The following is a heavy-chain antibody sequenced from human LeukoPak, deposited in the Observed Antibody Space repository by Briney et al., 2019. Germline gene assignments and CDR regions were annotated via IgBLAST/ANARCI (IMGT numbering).Heavy chain of an antibody. V-gene: IGHV4-59*08. Sequence: PSETLSLTCTVSGGSISSYYWSWVRQPPGKGLEWVGYIYYSGSTSYNPSLKSRVTISVDTSKNKFSLKLSSVTAADTAVYYCARYSGSYHPPNYYYYGMDVWGQGTTVTVSS. CDR3: ARYSGSYHPPNYYYYGMDV. CDR1: GGSISSYY. CDR2: IYYSGST. D-gene: IGHD1-26*01. J-gene: IGHJ6*02.